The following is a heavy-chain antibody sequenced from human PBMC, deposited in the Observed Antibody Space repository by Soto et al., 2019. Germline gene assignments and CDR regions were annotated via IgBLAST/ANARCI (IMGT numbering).Heavy chain of an antibody. V-gene: IGHV6-1*01. CDR1: GDSVSSNSAG. Sequence: SQTLSLTCAITGDSVSSNSAGWSWVRQSPSRGLEWLGRTYYRSKWYYEYAVSVRGRITINPDTSKNQYPLQLNSVTPEDTAVYFCARGEQYSGRIFDYWGQGTLVTVPS. J-gene: IGHJ4*01. D-gene: IGHD1-26*01. CDR3: ARGEQYSGRIFDY. CDR2: TYYRSKWYY.